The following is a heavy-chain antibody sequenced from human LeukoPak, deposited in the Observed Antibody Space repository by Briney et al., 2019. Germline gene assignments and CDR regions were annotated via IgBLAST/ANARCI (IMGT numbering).Heavy chain of an antibody. CDR1: GYTFTIYA. Sequence: ASVKVSCKASGYTFTIYAMHWVRQAPGQRLEWMGWINAGNGNTKYSQKFQGRVTITGDTSASTAYMELSSLRSEDTAVYYCARGAHIAAAGTSFDPWGQGTLVTVSS. J-gene: IGHJ5*02. CDR2: INAGNGNT. D-gene: IGHD6-13*01. V-gene: IGHV1-3*01. CDR3: ARGAHIAAAGTSFDP.